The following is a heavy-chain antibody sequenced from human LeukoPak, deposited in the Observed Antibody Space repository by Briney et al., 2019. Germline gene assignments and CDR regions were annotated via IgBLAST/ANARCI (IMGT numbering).Heavy chain of an antibody. D-gene: IGHD4-23*01. CDR3: ARGEGDYGGNFVGDY. Sequence: GGSLRLSCAVSGFTFSTYSMNWVRQAPGKGLEWVSSISSSSTYMFYADSVRGRLTISRDNAKNSVYLQMNGLRAEDTAIYYCARGEGDYGGNFVGDYWGQGTLVTVSS. J-gene: IGHJ4*02. CDR1: GFTFSTYS. CDR2: ISSSSTYM. V-gene: IGHV3-21*01.